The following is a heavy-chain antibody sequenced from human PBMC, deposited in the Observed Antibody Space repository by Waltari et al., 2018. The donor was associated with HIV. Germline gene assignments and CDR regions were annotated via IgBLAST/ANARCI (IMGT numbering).Heavy chain of an antibody. V-gene: IGHV4-61*02. Sequence: QVQLQESGPGLVKPSQTLSLTCTVSGGSISSGSYYWSWIRQPAGQGLEWIGRIYTSGSTNYNPARKSRVTISVDTSKNQFSLKLSSVTAADTAVYYCARTYCSSTSCYGGANWFDPWGQGTLVTVSS. D-gene: IGHD2-2*01. CDR1: GGSISSGSYY. CDR2: IYTSGST. J-gene: IGHJ5*02. CDR3: ARTYCSSTSCYGGANWFDP.